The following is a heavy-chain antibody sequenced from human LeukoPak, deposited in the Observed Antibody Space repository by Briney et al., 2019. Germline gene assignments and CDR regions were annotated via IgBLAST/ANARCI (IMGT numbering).Heavy chain of an antibody. J-gene: IGHJ3*02. V-gene: IGHV3-21*01. Sequence: GGSLRLSCAAAGFTFSSYSMNRVRQAPGKGLEWVSSISSSSSYIYYADSVKGRFTISRDNAKNSLYLQMNSLRAEDTAVYYCARPNPVYDSSGYYDGAFDIWGQGTMVTVSS. D-gene: IGHD3-22*01. CDR3: ARPNPVYDSSGYYDGAFDI. CDR2: ISSSSSYI. CDR1: GFTFSSYS.